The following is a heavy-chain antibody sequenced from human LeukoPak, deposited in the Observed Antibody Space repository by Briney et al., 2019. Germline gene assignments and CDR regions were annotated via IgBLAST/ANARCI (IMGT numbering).Heavy chain of an antibody. Sequence: SDTLSLTCTVSGGSISNYYWSWIRQPPGKGLEWIGYIYYSGSTNYNPSLKSRVTFSLDTSKNQISLKLSSVTAADTAVYYCARETYGGNPDYWGQGTLVTVSS. CDR3: ARETYGGNPDY. J-gene: IGHJ4*02. V-gene: IGHV4-59*01. CDR1: GGSISNYY. CDR2: IYYSGST. D-gene: IGHD4-23*01.